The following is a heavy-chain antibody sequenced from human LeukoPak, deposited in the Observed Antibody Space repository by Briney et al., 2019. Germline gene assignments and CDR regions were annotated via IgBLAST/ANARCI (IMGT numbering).Heavy chain of an antibody. Sequence: PGGSLRLSCAASGFTFSSYWMSWVHQAPGKGLEWVANIKQDGSEKYYVDSVKGRFTISRDNAKNSLYLQMNSLRAEDTAVYYCARDRSSSWYMDWFDPWGQGTLVTVSS. CDR1: GFTFSSYW. CDR2: IKQDGSEK. V-gene: IGHV3-7*01. CDR3: ARDRSSSWYMDWFDP. D-gene: IGHD6-13*01. J-gene: IGHJ5*02.